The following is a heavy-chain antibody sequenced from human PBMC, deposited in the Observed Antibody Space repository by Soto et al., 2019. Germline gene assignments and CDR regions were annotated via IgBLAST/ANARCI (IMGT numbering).Heavy chain of an antibody. CDR3: AKDQTSTSSDSSFDL. J-gene: IGHJ5*02. V-gene: IGHV1-69*08. D-gene: IGHD3-10*01. CDR1: GTIMNAHT. Sequence: QVQLVQSGAEEKRPGSSVKVSCQTSGTIMNAHTFNWVRLAPGRGLEWMGRIYPMPGATSYAQKFRDRIAMTADTSTNTVYMELRGLTYEDTAIYFCAKDQTSTSSDSSFDLWGQGTLVSVSS. CDR2: IYPMPGAT.